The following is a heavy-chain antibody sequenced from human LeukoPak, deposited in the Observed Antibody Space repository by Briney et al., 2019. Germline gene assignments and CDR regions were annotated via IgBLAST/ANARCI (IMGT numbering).Heavy chain of an antibody. CDR3: ARVPSPGYSYGHPYYFDY. CDR2: ISSSSSYI. D-gene: IGHD5-18*01. V-gene: IGHV3-21*01. CDR1: GFTFSSYT. J-gene: IGHJ4*02. Sequence: GGSLRLSCAASGFTFSSYTMNWVRQAPGKGLEWVSSISSSSSYIYSADSLKGRFTISRDNAKNSLFLQMNSLRAEDTAVYYCARVPSPGYSYGHPYYFDYWGQGTLVTVSS.